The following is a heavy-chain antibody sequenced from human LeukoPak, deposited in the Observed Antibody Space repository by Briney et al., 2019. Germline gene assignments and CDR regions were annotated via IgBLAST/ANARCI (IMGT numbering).Heavy chain of an antibody. Sequence: SQTLSLTCTVSGGSISSGDYYWSWIRQPPGKGLEWIGYIYHSGSTYYNPSLKSRVTISVDTSKNQFSLKLSSVTAADTAVYYCTRGPDSSGYYYFDYWGQGTLVTVSS. CDR3: TRGPDSSGYYYFDY. V-gene: IGHV4-30-4*01. CDR2: IYHSGST. CDR1: GGSISSGDYY. D-gene: IGHD3-22*01. J-gene: IGHJ4*02.